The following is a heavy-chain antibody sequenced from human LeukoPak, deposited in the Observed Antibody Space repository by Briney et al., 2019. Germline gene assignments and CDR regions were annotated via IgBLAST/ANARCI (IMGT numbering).Heavy chain of an antibody. J-gene: IGHJ6*02. D-gene: IGHD1-26*01. CDR1: GFTVSSNY. V-gene: IGHV3-53*01. Sequence: GGSLRLSCAASGFTVSSNYMSWVRQAPGKGLEWVSVIYSGGSTYYADSVKGRFTISRDNSKNTLYLQMNSLRAEDTAVYYCATHKSVGATNPYYYYGMDVWGQGTTVTVSS. CDR3: ATHKSVGATNPYYYYGMDV. CDR2: IYSGGST.